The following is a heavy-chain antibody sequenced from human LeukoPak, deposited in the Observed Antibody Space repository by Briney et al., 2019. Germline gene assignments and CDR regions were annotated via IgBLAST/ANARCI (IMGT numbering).Heavy chain of an antibody. CDR3: ARGENYYDSSPPFDY. Sequence: GGSLRLSCAASGFTFSSYAMSWVRQAPGKGLEWVSAISGSGGSTYYADSVKGRFTISRDNSKNTLYLQMNSLRAEDTAVYYCARGENYYDSSPPFDYWGQGTLVTVSS. J-gene: IGHJ4*02. V-gene: IGHV3-23*01. D-gene: IGHD3-22*01. CDR1: GFTFSSYA. CDR2: ISGSGGST.